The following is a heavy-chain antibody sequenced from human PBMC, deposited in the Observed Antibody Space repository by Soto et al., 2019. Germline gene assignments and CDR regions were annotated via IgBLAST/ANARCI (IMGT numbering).Heavy chain of an antibody. CDR1: GFTVSSNY. Sequence: EVQVVESGGGLVQPGGSLRLSCAASGFTVSSNYMSWVRQAPGKGLEWVSILYSGGSTCYTDSVKGRFTISRDNSKNTLYLQMNSLRAEDTAVYYCARNSGPKAFFDYWGQGTLVAVSS. J-gene: IGHJ4*02. V-gene: IGHV3-66*01. CDR3: ARNSGPKAFFDY. D-gene: IGHD5-12*01. CDR2: LYSGGST.